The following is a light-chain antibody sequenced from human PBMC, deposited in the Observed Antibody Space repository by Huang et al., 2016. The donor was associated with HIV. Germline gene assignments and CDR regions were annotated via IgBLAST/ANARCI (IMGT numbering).Light chain of an antibody. CDR2: DTS. Sequence: IVLTQSPATLSWYPGERVTLSCRASQSVGNYIAWYQQHPGQSPNLLIYDTSTRATGTPFRFSGSGSGTDFTLTISSLESEDFAVYYCQQRSSGVTFGGGTKV. CDR3: QQRSSGVT. V-gene: IGKV3-11*01. CDR1: QSVGNY. J-gene: IGKJ4*01.